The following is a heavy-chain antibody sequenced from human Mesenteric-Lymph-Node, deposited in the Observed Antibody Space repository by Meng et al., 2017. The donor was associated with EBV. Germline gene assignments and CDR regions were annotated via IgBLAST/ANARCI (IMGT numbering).Heavy chain of an antibody. V-gene: IGHV4-34*12. CDR3: ARRPTGIDY. D-gene: IGHD2-8*02. CDR1: GGSLSCAY. Sequence: WGAGLLQPPGTLSPTCAGNGGSLSCAYWNWIRQPPGKGLEWIGEIIHGGSPSYNPSLKSRVTISIDTSKNQLSLMLSSVTAADTAVYYCARRPTGIDYWGQGTLVTVSS. CDR2: IIHGGSP. J-gene: IGHJ4*02.